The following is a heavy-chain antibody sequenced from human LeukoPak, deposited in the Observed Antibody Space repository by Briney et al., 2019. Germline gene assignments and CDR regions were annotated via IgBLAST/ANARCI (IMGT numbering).Heavy chain of an antibody. Sequence: SETLSLTCAVSGYSISSGYYWGWIRQPPGKGLEWIGSIYHSGSTYYNPSLKSRVTISVDTSKNQFSLKLSPVTAADTAVYYCARAYYGPGSYPVDYWGQGTLVTVSS. D-gene: IGHD3-10*01. J-gene: IGHJ4*02. V-gene: IGHV4-38-2*01. CDR3: ARAYYGPGSYPVDY. CDR2: IYHSGST. CDR1: GYSISSGYY.